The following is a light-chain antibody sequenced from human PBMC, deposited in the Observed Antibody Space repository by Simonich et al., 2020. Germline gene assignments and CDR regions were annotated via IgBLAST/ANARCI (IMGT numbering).Light chain of an antibody. CDR2: GNS. J-gene: IGLJ3*02. CDR1: SSNIGAGYD. Sequence: QSLLTQPPSVSGAPGQRVTISCTGSSSNIGAGYDVYWYQQLPGTAPKLLIYGNSNRPSGVPDRFSGSKSGTSASLAITGLQAEDEADYYCSSYTSSSTWVFGGGTKLTVL. CDR3: SSYTSSSTWV. V-gene: IGLV1-40*01.